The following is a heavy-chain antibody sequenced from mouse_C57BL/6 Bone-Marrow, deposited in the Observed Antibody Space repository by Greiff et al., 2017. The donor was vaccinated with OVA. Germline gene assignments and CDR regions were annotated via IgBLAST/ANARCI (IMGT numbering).Heavy chain of an antibody. CDR3: ARITTVVDWYFDV. D-gene: IGHD1-1*01. J-gene: IGHJ1*03. CDR1: GYTFTNYW. Sequence: QVQLQQSGAELVRPGTSVKMSCKASGYTFTNYWIGWAKQRPGHGLEWIGDIYPGGGYPNYNEKFKGKATLTADKSSSTAYMQFSSLTSEDSAIYYCARITTVVDWYFDVWGTGTTVTVSS. V-gene: IGHV1-63*01. CDR2: IYPGGGYP.